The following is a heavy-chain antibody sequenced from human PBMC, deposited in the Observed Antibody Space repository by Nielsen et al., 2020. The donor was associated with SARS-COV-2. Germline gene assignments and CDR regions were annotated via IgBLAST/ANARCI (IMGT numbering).Heavy chain of an antibody. D-gene: IGHD2-2*02. CDR1: GFTFRSYG. Sequence: GESLKISCAASGFTFRSYGMNWVRQAPGKGLEWVSYISSSSSTIYYADSVKGRFTISRDNAKNSLYLQMDSPRVEDTAVYYCARDLGYCYSTSCYTLAFDIWGQGTMVTVSS. V-gene: IGHV3-48*01. CDR2: ISSSSSTI. J-gene: IGHJ3*02. CDR3: ARDLGYCYSTSCYTLAFDI.